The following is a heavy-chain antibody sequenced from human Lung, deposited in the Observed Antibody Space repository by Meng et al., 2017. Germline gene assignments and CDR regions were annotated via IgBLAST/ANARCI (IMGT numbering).Heavy chain of an antibody. CDR3: ARRGLWLDPQNFDY. Sequence: QFQLQQSGPGLVNPSGTMSLTCAVSGGSIISITWCSWVRQPAGKRLCLIGVIYHSGSTNYNPSLKSRVTISVDKSKNQFSLKLSSVTAADTAVYYCARRGLWLDPQNFDYWGQGTLVTVSS. J-gene: IGHJ4*02. CDR1: GGSIISITW. CDR2: IYHSGST. V-gene: IGHV4-4*02. D-gene: IGHD6-19*01.